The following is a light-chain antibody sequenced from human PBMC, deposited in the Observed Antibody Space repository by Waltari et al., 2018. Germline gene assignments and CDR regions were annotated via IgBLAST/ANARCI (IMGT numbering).Light chain of an antibody. J-gene: IGLJ3*02. CDR2: QDT. Sequence: SYELTQPPSVSVSPGQTASITCSGDILGNKYASWYQQKPGQSPLLVIYQDTKRPSGFPERFSGSKSGNAATLTISGTQARDEADYYCHALGTGAWVFGGGTKLTVL. CDR1: ILGNKY. CDR3: HALGTGAWV. V-gene: IGLV3-1*01.